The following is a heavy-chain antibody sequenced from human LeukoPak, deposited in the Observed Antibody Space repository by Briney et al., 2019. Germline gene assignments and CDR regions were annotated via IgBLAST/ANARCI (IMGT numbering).Heavy chain of an antibody. Sequence: SETLSLTCAVSGGSISSGGYSWSWIRQPPGKGLEWIGYIYYSGSTYYNPSLKSRVTISVDTSKNQFSLKLSSVTAADTAVYYCARVFSGIAAAGTFWLDPWGQGTLVTVSS. CDR2: IYYSGST. J-gene: IGHJ5*02. D-gene: IGHD6-13*01. CDR1: GGSISSGGYS. CDR3: ARVFSGIAAAGTFWLDP. V-gene: IGHV4-30-4*07.